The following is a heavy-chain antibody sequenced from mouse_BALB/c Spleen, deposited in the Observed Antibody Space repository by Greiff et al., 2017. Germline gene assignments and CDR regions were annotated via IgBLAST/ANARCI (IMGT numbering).Heavy chain of an antibody. CDR2: ICWNDNK. CDR3: ARITAGYGNFDY. V-gene: IGHV8-11*01. Sequence: QVTLKESGPGILQPSQTLCLTCSFSGFSLSTYGIGVGRIRQPSGKGLEWLAHICWNDNKYYNTVLKSRLTISKDTSNNQVFLKIASVDTADTATYCCARITAGYGNFDYWGKGTTLTV. CDR1: GFSLSTYGIG. J-gene: IGHJ2*01. D-gene: IGHD2-14*01.